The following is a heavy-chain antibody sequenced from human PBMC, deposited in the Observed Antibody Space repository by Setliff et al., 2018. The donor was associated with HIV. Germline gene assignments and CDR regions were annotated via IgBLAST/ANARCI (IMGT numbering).Heavy chain of an antibody. Sequence: LRLSCATSGLTFSTYWMSWVRQAPGKGLEWVANIKQDGSAKYYVDSVKGRFTISRDNANSSLFLEMNSLRVEDAAVYYCARRSGCGAGNCMDVWGKGTTVTVSS. CDR3: ARRSGCGAGNCMDV. D-gene: IGHD2-21*01. J-gene: IGHJ6*03. CDR2: IKQDGSAK. CDR1: GLTFSTYW. V-gene: IGHV3-7*03.